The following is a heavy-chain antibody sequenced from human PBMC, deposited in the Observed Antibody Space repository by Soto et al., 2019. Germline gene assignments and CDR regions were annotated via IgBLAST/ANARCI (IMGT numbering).Heavy chain of an antibody. J-gene: IGHJ4*02. CDR1: GYTLSNNYG. CDR3: ARDRKNYGSLDY. CDR2: INSYNGVT. V-gene: IGHV1-18*01. D-gene: IGHD4-17*01. Sequence: QVQLVQSGAEVKNPGASVKVSCRASGYTLSNNYGISWVRQAPGQGLEWMGWINSYNGVTNNARKFQDRVTLTTDASTTTAYMELRSLRSDDTAIYYCARDRKNYGSLDYWGQGTMVTVSS.